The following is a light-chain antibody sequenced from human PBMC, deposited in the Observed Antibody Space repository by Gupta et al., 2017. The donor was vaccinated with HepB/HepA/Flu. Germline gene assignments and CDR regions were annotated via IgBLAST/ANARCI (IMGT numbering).Light chain of an antibody. V-gene: IGKV2-28*01. J-gene: IGKJ3*01. CDR2: WVS. CDR1: QSLLHSDGYTY. Sequence: DIVMTQSPLSLPVTPGEPASISCRSSQSLLHSDGYTYLDWYLQKPGQSPQLLIYWVSKRASGVTDRFSGSGSGXDFTLKXSRGEAEDVGVYYCKQDRQTRTFGXGTTVHIK. CDR3: KQDRQTRT.